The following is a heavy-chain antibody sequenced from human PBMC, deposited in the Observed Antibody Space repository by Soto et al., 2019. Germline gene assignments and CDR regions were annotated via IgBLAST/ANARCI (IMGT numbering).Heavy chain of an antibody. D-gene: IGHD1-20*01. V-gene: IGHV4-39*01. Sequence: PSESLSLTCAVSGCSVSGRYYYWAWLRQSPGKGPEWIGSVFHTGFTSYNPSLESRVSVSVDTSKSQFSLKLSAVTASDTAVDYCVTFQKGYNCNYFDHWGQGALVTVSS. CDR1: GCSVSGRYYY. CDR3: VTFQKGYNCNYFDH. J-gene: IGHJ4*02. CDR2: VFHTGFT.